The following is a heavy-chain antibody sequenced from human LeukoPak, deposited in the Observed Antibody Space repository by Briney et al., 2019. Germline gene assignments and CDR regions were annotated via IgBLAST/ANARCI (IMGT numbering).Heavy chain of an antibody. Sequence: GESLKISCKGSGYSFTSYWIGWVRHMPGKGLEWMGIIYPGDSDTRYSPSFQGQVTISADKSISTPYLQWSSLKASDTAMYYCARLLHYDILTGYYDGPFDYWGQGTLVTVSS. V-gene: IGHV5-51*01. CDR2: IYPGDSDT. CDR3: ARLLHYDILTGYYDGPFDY. CDR1: GYSFTSYW. D-gene: IGHD3-9*01. J-gene: IGHJ4*02.